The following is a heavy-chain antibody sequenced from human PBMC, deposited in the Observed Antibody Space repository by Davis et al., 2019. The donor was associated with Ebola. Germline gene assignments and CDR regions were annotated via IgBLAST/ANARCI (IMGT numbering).Heavy chain of an antibody. Sequence: PSETLSLTCTVSGGSISSNLYYWGWIRQPPGKGLEWIGTIYYSGSTHSNPSLNSRLTISVDTSKNQFSLNLASVTSADTAVYYCASAKPMYYYDSSGYSVGTGYFDYWGQGTLVTVSS. CDR1: GGSISSNLYY. CDR3: ASAKPMYYYDSSGYSVGTGYFDY. D-gene: IGHD3-22*01. V-gene: IGHV4-39*01. CDR2: IYYSGST. J-gene: IGHJ4*02.